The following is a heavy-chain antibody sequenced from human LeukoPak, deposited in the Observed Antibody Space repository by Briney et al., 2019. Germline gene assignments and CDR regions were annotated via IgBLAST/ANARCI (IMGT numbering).Heavy chain of an antibody. CDR2: IYYTGST. V-gene: IGHV4-30-4*07. CDR1: GGSISSGDYS. Sequence: PSETLSLTCGVSGGSISSGDYSWSWIRQPPGKGLEWIGYIYYTGSTQYNPSLKSRVTMSLDKSKNQLSLKLMSVTAADTAVYYCATYGDYYYMDVWGKGTTVTVSS. D-gene: IGHD4-17*01. CDR3: ATYGDYYYMDV. J-gene: IGHJ6*03.